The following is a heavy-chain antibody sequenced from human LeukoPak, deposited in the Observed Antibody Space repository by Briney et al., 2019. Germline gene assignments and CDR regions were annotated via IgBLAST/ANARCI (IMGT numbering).Heavy chain of an antibody. D-gene: IGHD3-10*01. J-gene: IGHJ3*02. CDR1: GGYISSYY. CDR3: ARAKLWFGELSDAFDI. V-gene: IGHV4-59*01. Sequence: SETLSLTCTVSGGYISSYYWSWIRQPPGKGLEWIGCIYYSGSTNYNPSLKSRVTISVDTSKNQFSLKLSSVTAADTAVYYCARAKLWFGELSDAFDIWGQGTMVTVSS. CDR2: IYYSGST.